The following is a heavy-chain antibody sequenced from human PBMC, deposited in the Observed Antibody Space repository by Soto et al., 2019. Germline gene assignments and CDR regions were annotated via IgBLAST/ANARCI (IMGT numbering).Heavy chain of an antibody. V-gene: IGHV3-11*01. CDR2: ISSRSSTI. J-gene: IGHJ4*02. CDR3: ASGTNGAFFVY. Sequence: QVQLVESGGGLVKPGGSLRLSCAASGFTFSDYYMSWIRQAPGKGLEWVSYISSRSSTIFYADSVKGRFTISRDNVKNSRYLQMNGLRAEATAVYYCASGTNGAFFVYWGQGILVTVSS. CDR1: GFTFSDYY. D-gene: IGHD2-8*01.